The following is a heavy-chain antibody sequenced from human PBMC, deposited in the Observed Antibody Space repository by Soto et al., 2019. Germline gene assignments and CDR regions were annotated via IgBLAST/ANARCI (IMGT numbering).Heavy chain of an antibody. CDR1: GGSISSYY. CDR3: ARTSYDSSGTAADP. Sequence: XPSETLSLTCTVSGGSISSYYWSWIRQPPGKGQEWIGYIYYSGSTNYNPSLKSRVTISVDTSKNQFSLKLSSVTAADTAVYYCARTSYDSSGTAADPWGQGTLVTVSS. J-gene: IGHJ5*02. CDR2: IYYSGST. D-gene: IGHD3-22*01. V-gene: IGHV4-59*12.